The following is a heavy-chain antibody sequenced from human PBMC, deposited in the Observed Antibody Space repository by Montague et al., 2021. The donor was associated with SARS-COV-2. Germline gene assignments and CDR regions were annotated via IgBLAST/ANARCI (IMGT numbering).Heavy chain of an antibody. J-gene: IGHJ6*02. CDR1: GGSISNYY. V-gene: IGHV4-59*01. D-gene: IGHD3-22*01. CDR2: IYYSGST. CDR3: ARGGGYYNYGLDV. Sequence: SETLSLTCTVSGGSISNYYWCWIRQPPGRGLEWIGYIYYSGSTDYSPSLKSRVTISLDTSKNQFSLKVTSVTAADTAVYYWARGGGYYNYGLDVWGPGTTVTVSS.